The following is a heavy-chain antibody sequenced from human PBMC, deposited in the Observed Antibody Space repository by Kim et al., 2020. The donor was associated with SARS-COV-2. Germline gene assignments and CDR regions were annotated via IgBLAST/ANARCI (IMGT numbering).Heavy chain of an antibody. CDR3: ARCSGIAAALDAFDI. CDR2: ISSSSSYT. V-gene: IGHV3-11*03. D-gene: IGHD6-13*01. Sequence: GGSLRLSCAASGFTFSDYYMSWIRQAPGKGLEWVSYISSSSSYTNYADSVKGRFTISRDNAKNSLYLQMNSLRAEDTAVYYCARCSGIAAALDAFDIWGQGTMVTVSS. CDR1: GFTFSDYY. J-gene: IGHJ3*02.